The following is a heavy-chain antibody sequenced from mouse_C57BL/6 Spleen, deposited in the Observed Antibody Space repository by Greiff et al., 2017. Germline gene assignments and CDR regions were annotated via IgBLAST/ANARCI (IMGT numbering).Heavy chain of an antibody. CDR1: GYTFTSYG. CDR2: IYPRSGNT. CDR3: ANYYGSSGYFDY. J-gene: IGHJ2*01. D-gene: IGHD1-1*01. V-gene: IGHV1-81*01. Sequence: VQLQQSGAELARPGASVKLSCKASGYTFTSYGISWVKQRTGQGLEWIGEIYPRSGNTYYNEKFKGKATLTADKSSSTAYMELRSLTSEDSAVYFCANYYGSSGYFDYWGQGTTLTVSS.